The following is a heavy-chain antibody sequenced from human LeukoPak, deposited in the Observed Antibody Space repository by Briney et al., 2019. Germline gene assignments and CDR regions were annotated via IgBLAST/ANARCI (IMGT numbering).Heavy chain of an antibody. Sequence: PSETLSLTCAVYAGSFSGYYWSWIRQPPGKGLEWIGEINHSGSTNYNPSLKSRVTISVDTSKNQFSLKLSSVTAADTAVYYCARDRGTRVIAVAGRYYYGMDVWGQGTTVTVSS. CDR1: AGSFSGYY. V-gene: IGHV4-34*01. J-gene: IGHJ6*02. D-gene: IGHD6-19*01. CDR3: ARDRGTRVIAVAGRYYYGMDV. CDR2: INHSGST.